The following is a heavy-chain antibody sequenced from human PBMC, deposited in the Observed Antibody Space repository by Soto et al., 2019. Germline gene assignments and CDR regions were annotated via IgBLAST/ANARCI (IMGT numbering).Heavy chain of an antibody. CDR1: GGSISSYF. Sequence: SETLSLTCTVSGGSISSYFWSWIRQPPGKGLEWIGYIYYTGSTSYNPSLKSRVTISVDTSKNQFSLKLTSVTAADTAVYYCAREPSSSSGYYDFWGQGTLVTVSS. CDR2: IYYTGST. CDR3: AREPSSSSGYYDF. J-gene: IGHJ4*02. D-gene: IGHD6-6*01. V-gene: IGHV4-59*01.